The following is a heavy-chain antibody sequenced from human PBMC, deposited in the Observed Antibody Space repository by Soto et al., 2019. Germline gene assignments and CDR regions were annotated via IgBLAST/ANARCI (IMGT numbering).Heavy chain of an antibody. J-gene: IGHJ4*02. CDR3: AKRASYGSIDC. V-gene: IGHV3-23*01. D-gene: IGHD5-18*01. CDR2: ISGSGAST. CDR1: GFTFSGYA. Sequence: GGSLRLSCAASGFTFSGYAMIWVRQAPGKGLEWVSTISGSGASTYYVDSVKGRFTISRDNSKNTVYLQMNSLRAEDTAVYYCAKRASYGSIDCWGQGTLVTVSS.